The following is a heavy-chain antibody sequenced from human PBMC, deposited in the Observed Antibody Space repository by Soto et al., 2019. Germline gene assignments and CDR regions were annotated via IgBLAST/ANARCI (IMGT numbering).Heavy chain of an antibody. CDR1: GFTFSGYN. D-gene: IGHD6-13*01. CDR3: ARAKAPLYSSSWYWFDP. Sequence: PGGSLRLSCAASGFTFSGYNMNWVRQAPGKGLEWVSYISSTNSTKYYADSVKGRFTISRDNPKNSLYLQMNSLRDEDTAVYYCARAKAPLYSSSWYWFDPWGQGTLVTVSS. J-gene: IGHJ5*02. V-gene: IGHV3-48*02. CDR2: ISSTNSTK.